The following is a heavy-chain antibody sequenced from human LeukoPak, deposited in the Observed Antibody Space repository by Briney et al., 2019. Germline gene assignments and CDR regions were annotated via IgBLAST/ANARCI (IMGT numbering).Heavy chain of an antibody. CDR3: AKGTLVAAIRANAFDP. CDR1: GFTVSSNY. CDR2: IYSGGST. V-gene: IGHV3-66*01. D-gene: IGHD2-15*01. Sequence: PGGSLRLSCAASGFTVSSNYMSWVRQAPGKGLEWVSVIYSGGSTYYADSVKGRFTISRDNSKNTLYLQMNSLRAEDTAVYYCAKGTLVAAIRANAFDPWGQGTLVTVSS. J-gene: IGHJ5*02.